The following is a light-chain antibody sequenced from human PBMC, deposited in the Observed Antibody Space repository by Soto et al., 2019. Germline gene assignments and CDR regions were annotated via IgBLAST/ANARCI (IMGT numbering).Light chain of an antibody. V-gene: IGKV1-39*01. CDR3: LQSSSIPWT. CDR2: GAS. J-gene: IGKJ1*01. Sequence: DIQMTQSPSSLAASVGDRVTITCRASQAISTSLSWYQQKPGKAPNLLIYGASSLQRGVPSRFSASGSGTDFTLTINSLQPEDFATYFCLQSSSIPWTFGQGTKVDIK. CDR1: QAISTS.